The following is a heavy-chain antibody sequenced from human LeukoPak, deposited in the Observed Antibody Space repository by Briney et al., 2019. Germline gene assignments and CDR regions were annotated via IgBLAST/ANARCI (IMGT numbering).Heavy chain of an antibody. CDR1: GFTFSSYA. Sequence: GGSLRLSCAASGFTFSSYAMSWVRQAPGKGLEWVSAISGSGGSTYYADSVKGRFTISRDNSKNTLYLQMNSLRAEDTAVYYCAKVPYSSGWYGLSDYWGQGTLVTVSS. J-gene: IGHJ4*02. CDR3: AKVPYSSGWYGLSDY. V-gene: IGHV3-23*01. D-gene: IGHD6-19*01. CDR2: ISGSGGST.